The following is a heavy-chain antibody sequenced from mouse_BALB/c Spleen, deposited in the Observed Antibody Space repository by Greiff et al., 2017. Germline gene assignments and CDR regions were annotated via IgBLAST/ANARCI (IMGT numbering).Heavy chain of an antibody. Sequence: QVQLKQPGAELVRPGASVKLSCKASGYTFTSYWINWVKQRPGQGLEWIGNIYPSDSYTNYNQKFKDKATLTVDKSSSTAYMQLSSPTSEDSAVYYCTREVRREYYFDYWGQGTTLTVSS. V-gene: IGHV1-69*02. CDR2: IYPSDSYT. D-gene: IGHD2-14*01. CDR3: TREVRREYYFDY. J-gene: IGHJ2*01. CDR1: GYTFTSYW.